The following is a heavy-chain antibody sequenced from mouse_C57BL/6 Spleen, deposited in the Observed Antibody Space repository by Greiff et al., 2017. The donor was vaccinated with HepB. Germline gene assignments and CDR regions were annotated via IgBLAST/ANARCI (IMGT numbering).Heavy chain of an antibody. CDR3: TRDYDGYYRAMDY. CDR1: GFTFSSYA. D-gene: IGHD2-3*01. J-gene: IGHJ4*01. CDR2: ISSGGDYT. V-gene: IGHV5-9-1*02. Sequence: EVKLVESGEGLVKPGGSLKLSCAASGFTFSSYAMSWVRQTPEKRLEWVAYISSGGDYTYYADTVKGRFTISRDDARNTLYLQMSSLKSEDTAMYYCTRDYDGYYRAMDYWGQGTSVTVSS.